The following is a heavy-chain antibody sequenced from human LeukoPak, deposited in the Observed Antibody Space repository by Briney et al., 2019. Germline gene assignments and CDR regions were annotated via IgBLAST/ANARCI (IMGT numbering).Heavy chain of an antibody. CDR1: GFTFSSYS. V-gene: IGHV3-7*01. D-gene: IGHD6-13*01. Sequence: GGSLRLSCAASGFTFSSYSMNWVRQAPGKGLEWVANIKQDGSEIYYVDSVRGRFTISRDNAKNSLYLQMNSLRAEDTAVYYCASSHKEQQLASDYWGQGTLVTVSS. CDR3: ASSHKEQQLASDY. J-gene: IGHJ4*02. CDR2: IKQDGSEI.